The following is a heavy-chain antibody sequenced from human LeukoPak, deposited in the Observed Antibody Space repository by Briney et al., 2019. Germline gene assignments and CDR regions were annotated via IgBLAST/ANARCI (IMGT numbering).Heavy chain of an antibody. J-gene: IGHJ4*02. Sequence: GGSLRLSCAASGFTFSSYWMHWVRQAPGKGLVWVAFIRYDGSHKYYSDSVKGRFTISRDNSKNTLSLQMTSLRTDDTAIYYYAKDVGYSSSWYEDWGQGTLVTVSS. D-gene: IGHD6-13*01. CDR3: AKDVGYSSSWYED. CDR2: IRYDGSHK. CDR1: GFTFSSYW. V-gene: IGHV3-30*02.